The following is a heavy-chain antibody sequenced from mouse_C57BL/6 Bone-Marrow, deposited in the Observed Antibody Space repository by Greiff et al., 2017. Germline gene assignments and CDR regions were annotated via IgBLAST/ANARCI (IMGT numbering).Heavy chain of an antibody. Sequence: EVKLVESGGGLVQPGGSMKLSCAASGFTFSDAWMDWVRQSPEKGLEWVAEIRNKANNHATYYAESVKGRFTISRDDFKSSVYRQMNSLRAEDTGIYYCTRAYYYGSNYYYAMDYWGQGTSVTVSS. CDR2: IRNKANNHAT. D-gene: IGHD1-1*01. J-gene: IGHJ4*01. V-gene: IGHV6-6*01. CDR1: GFTFSDAW. CDR3: TRAYYYGSNYYYAMDY.